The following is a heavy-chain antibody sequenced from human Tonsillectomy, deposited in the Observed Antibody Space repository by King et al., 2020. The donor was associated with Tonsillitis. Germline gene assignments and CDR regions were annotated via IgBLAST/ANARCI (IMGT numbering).Heavy chain of an antibody. CDR2: INHSGST. CDR1: GGSFSGLY. Sequence: VQLQQWGAGLLKPSEPLSLTCAAYGGSFSGLYWSWIRQPPGKGLEWIGEINHSGSTKCNPSLKSRVTISVDTSRNQFFLKLSSVTAADTAVYYCARGGRGRADYWGQGTLVTVSS. CDR3: ARGGRGRADY. V-gene: IGHV4-34*01. J-gene: IGHJ4*02. D-gene: IGHD3-10*01.